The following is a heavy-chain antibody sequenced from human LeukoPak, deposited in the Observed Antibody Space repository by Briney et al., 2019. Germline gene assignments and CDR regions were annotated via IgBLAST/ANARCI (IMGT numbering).Heavy chain of an antibody. V-gene: IGHV3-21*01. D-gene: IGHD4-17*01. Sequence: GGSLRLSCAASGFTFSSYSMYWVRQAPGKGLEWVSSISRSYVYYADSVKGRFTISRDNAKNSLYLQMNSLRAEDTAVYYCARDHWGNDDDGVLVGVLDPWGQGTLVTVSS. CDR3: ARDHWGNDDDGVLVGVLDP. CDR1: GFTFSSYS. J-gene: IGHJ5*02. CDR2: ISRSYV.